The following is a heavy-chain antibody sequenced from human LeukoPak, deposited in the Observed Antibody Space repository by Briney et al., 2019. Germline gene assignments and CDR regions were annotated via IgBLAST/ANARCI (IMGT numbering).Heavy chain of an antibody. D-gene: IGHD3-3*01. CDR1: GGSFSGYY. V-gene: IGHV4-34*01. Sequence: PSETLSLTRAVYGGSFSGYYWSWIRQPPGKGLEWIGEINHSGSTNYNPSLKSRVTISVDTSKNQFSLKLSSVTAADTAVYYCARSITIFGVVSNWFDPWGQGTLVTVSS. CDR3: ARSITIFGVVSNWFDP. CDR2: INHSGST. J-gene: IGHJ5*02.